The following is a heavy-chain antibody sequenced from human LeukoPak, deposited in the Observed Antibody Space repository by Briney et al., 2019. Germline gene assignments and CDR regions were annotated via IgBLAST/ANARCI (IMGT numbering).Heavy chain of an antibody. CDR1: GFTFSGSA. V-gene: IGHV3-73*01. CDR3: TRPTPYGGNPFDY. Sequence: GGSLRLSCAASGFTFSGSAMHWVRQASGKGLEWVGRIRSKANSYATAYAASVKGRFTISRDDSKNTAYLQMNSLKTEDTAVYYCTRPTPYGGNPFDYWGQGTLVTVSS. J-gene: IGHJ4*02. CDR2: IRSKANSYAT. D-gene: IGHD4-23*01.